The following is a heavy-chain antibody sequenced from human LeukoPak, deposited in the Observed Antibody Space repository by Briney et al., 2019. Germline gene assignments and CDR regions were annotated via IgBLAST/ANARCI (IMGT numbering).Heavy chain of an antibody. CDR3: ARDRYDSSGYYVDY. CDR2: IIPIFGTA. V-gene: IGHV1-69*01. CDR1: GGTFSSYA. D-gene: IGHD3-22*01. Sequence: GASVKVSCKASGGTFSSYAISWVRQAPGQRLEWMGGIIPIFGTANYAQKFQGRVTITADESTSTAYMELSSLRSEDTAVYYCARDRYDSSGYYVDYWGQGTLVTVSS. J-gene: IGHJ4*02.